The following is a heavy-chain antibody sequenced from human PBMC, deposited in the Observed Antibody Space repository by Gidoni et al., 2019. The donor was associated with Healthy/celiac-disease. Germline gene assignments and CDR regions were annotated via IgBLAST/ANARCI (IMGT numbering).Heavy chain of an antibody. V-gene: IGHV3-30*04. Sequence: QVQLVESGGGGGQPGRSRRLSCAASGFTFSRHAMHWVRQAPGKGLEWVSVISYDVSNKYYADSVKGRFTISRDNSKNTLYLQMNSLRAEDTAVYYCAKDRGRWLQLTLFDYWGQGTLVTVSS. D-gene: IGHD5-12*01. CDR3: AKDRGRWLQLTLFDY. J-gene: IGHJ4*02. CDR2: ISYDVSNK. CDR1: GFTFSRHA.